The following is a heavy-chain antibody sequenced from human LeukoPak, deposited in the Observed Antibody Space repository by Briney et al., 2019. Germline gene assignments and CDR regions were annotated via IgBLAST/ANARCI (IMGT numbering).Heavy chain of an antibody. CDR2: INPNSGGT. CDR1: GYTFTGYY. J-gene: IGHJ4*02. Sequence: ASVKVSCKASGYTFTGYYMHWVRQAPGQGLEWMGWINPNSGGTNYAQKFQGRVTMTTDTSTSTAYMELRSLRSDDTAVYYCARDVNYDFWSGYYSLLDYWGQGTLVTVSS. CDR3: ARDVNYDFWSGYYSLLDY. D-gene: IGHD3-3*01. V-gene: IGHV1-2*02.